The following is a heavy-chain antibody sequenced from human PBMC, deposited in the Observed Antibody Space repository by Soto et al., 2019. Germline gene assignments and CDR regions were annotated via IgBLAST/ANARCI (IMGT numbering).Heavy chain of an antibody. Sequence: LVESGGGVVQPGRSLRLSCAASGFTFSSYGMHWVRQAPGKGLEWVAVIWYDGSNKYYADSVKGRFTISRDNSKNTLYLQMNSLRAEDTAVYYCARVGGLQRYYYYYGMDVWGQGTTVTVSS. J-gene: IGHJ6*02. V-gene: IGHV3-33*01. CDR1: GFTFSSYG. CDR2: IWYDGSNK. D-gene: IGHD4-4*01. CDR3: ARVGGLQRYYYYYGMDV.